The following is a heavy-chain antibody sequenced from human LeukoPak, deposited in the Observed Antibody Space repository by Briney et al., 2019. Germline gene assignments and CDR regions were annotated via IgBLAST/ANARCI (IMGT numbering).Heavy chain of an antibody. CDR2: IIPIFGTV. CDR1: GGTFSSYA. Sequence: SVKVSCKASGGTFSSYAISWVRQAPGQGLEWTGGIIPIFGTVNYAQKFQGRVTMTRDTSISTAYMELSRLRSDDTAVYYCARDIAAAGIDYWGQGTLVTVSS. J-gene: IGHJ4*02. CDR3: ARDIAAAGIDY. V-gene: IGHV1-69*05. D-gene: IGHD6-13*01.